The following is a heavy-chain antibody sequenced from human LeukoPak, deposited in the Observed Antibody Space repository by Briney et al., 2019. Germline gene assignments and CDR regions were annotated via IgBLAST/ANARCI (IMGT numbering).Heavy chain of an antibody. V-gene: IGHV3-30*03. CDR2: ISYDGSNK. J-gene: IGHJ6*02. D-gene: IGHD5-18*01. CDR1: GFTFSSYG. Sequence: GGSLRLSCAASGFTFSSYGMHWVRQAPGKGLEWVAVISYDGSNKYYADSVKGRFTISRDNSKNTLYLQMNSLRAEDTAVYYCARDRGYSYGYSYYGMDVWGQGTTVTVSS. CDR3: ARDRGYSYGYSYYGMDV.